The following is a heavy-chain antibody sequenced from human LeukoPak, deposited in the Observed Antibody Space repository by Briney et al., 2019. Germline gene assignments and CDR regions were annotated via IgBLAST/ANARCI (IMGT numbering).Heavy chain of an antibody. J-gene: IGHJ3*02. V-gene: IGHV3-23*01. CDR2: ISGSGGST. CDR1: GFTFSSYA. D-gene: IGHD3-22*01. CDR3: ARSYYYDSSGYYHDAFDI. Sequence: PGGSLRLSCAASGFTFSSYAMSWVRQAPGKGLEWVSAISGSGGSTYYADSVKGRFTISRDNSKNTLYLQMNSLRAEDTAVYYCARSYYYDSSGYYHDAFDIWGQGTMVTVSS.